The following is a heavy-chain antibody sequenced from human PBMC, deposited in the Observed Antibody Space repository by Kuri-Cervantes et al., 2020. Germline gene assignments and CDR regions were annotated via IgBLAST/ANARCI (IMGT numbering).Heavy chain of an antibody. J-gene: IGHJ4*02. CDR1: GYSISSGYY. CDR3: AKDSPFGGVIVSPFDY. CDR2: IYHSGST. D-gene: IGHD3-16*02. Sequence: GSLRLSCAVSGYSISSGYYWGWIRQPPGKGLEWIGSIYHSGSTYYNPSLKSRVTISLDTSKNQFSLKLSFVTAADTAVYYCAKDSPFGGVIVSPFDYWGQGTLVTVSS. V-gene: IGHV4-38-2*02.